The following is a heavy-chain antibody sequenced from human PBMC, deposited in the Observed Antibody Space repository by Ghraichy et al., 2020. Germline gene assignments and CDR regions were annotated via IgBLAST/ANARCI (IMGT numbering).Heavy chain of an antibody. V-gene: IGHV3-23*01. Sequence: GSLRLSCAASGFAFTTYAMSWVRQAPGKGLEWVSLITSTGDNTYYAESVKGRFTISRDNSKNTLYLEMNNLRDEDTAVYHCAQEKNGVCCSWGQGTLVTVSS. CDR3: AQEKNGVCCS. D-gene: IGHD2-8*01. J-gene: IGHJ5*02. CDR2: ITSTGDNT. CDR1: GFAFTTYA.